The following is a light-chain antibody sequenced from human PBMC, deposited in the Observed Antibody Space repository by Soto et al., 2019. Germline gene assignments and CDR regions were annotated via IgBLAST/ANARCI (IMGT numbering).Light chain of an antibody. CDR1: SSDVGGYNY. V-gene: IGLV2-14*01. CDR2: DVS. Sequence: QSALTQPASVSGSPGQSITISCTGTSSDVGGYNYVSWYQQQPGKAPKLMIYDVSNRPSGVSNRFSGSKSGNTASLPISGLQEEDEADYYCCSYTTSNTRQIVFGTGTKLTVL. CDR3: CSYTTSNTRQIV. J-gene: IGLJ1*01.